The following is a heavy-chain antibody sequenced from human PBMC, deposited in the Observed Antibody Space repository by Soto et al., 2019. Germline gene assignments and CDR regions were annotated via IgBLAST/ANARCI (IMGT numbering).Heavy chain of an antibody. Sequence: PGGSLRLSCAASGFTFSSYAMSWVRQAPGKGLEWVSAISGSGGSTYYADSVKGRFTISRDNSKNTLYLQMNSLRAEDTAVYYCAKVLFKIRYCSSTSCQYYFDYWGQGTLVTVSS. CDR1: GFTFSSYA. CDR2: ISGSGGST. D-gene: IGHD2-2*01. V-gene: IGHV3-23*01. J-gene: IGHJ4*02. CDR3: AKVLFKIRYCSSTSCQYYFDY.